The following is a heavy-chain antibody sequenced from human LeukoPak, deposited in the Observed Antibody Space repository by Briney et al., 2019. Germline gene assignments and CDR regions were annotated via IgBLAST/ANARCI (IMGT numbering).Heavy chain of an antibody. Sequence: GGSLRLSCAASGFTFSSYAMHWVRQAPGKGLEWVAFISSDGSNKYYADSVKGRFAISRDNSKNTLYLQMNGLRDEDTAVYYCAKEGRDGYYFDYWGQGTLVTVSS. D-gene: IGHD3-10*01. V-gene: IGHV3-30*09. J-gene: IGHJ4*02. CDR2: ISSDGSNK. CDR3: AKEGRDGYYFDY. CDR1: GFTFSSYA.